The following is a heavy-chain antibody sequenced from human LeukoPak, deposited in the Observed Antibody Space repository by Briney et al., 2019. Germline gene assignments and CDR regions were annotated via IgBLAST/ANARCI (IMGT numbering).Heavy chain of an antibody. CDR1: GYNFATYW. J-gene: IGHJ4*02. V-gene: IGHV5-51*01. Sequence: GESLKISCQGSGYNFATYWIVWVRQMPGKGLERMGIIYPGNSRTRYSPSFQGQVTISADTSISTAYLHWSSLQSSDTAMYYCAKFHATWYGDTWGQGTLVTVSS. CDR2: IYPGNSRT. D-gene: IGHD6-13*01. CDR3: AKFHATWYGDT.